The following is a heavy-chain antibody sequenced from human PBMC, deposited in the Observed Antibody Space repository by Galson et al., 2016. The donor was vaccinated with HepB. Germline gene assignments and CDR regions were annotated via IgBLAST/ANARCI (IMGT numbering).Heavy chain of an antibody. D-gene: IGHD6-13*01. V-gene: IGHV3-11*06. Sequence: SLRLSCAASGSTFSDFYMTWIRLAPGKGLEWVSYISSSGTHTSYADSVRGRFTISRDNAKNSRYLEMNSLRAEDTAVYFCARVFETTAAGTYDYWGQGTLVTVSS. CDR2: ISSSGTHT. CDR1: GSTFSDFY. J-gene: IGHJ4*02. CDR3: ARVFETTAAGTYDY.